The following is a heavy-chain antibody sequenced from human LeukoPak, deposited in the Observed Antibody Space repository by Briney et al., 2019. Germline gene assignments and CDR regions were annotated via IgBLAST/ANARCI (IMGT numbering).Heavy chain of an antibody. V-gene: IGHV4-39*01. CDR1: GGSISRTNYY. CDR2: VYYRGDT. Sequence: SETLSLSCTVSGGSISRTNYYWAWIRQSPEKGLEWIGTVYYRGDTYYTPSLKSRVTISVETSMTQFSLKLSSVTAADTAIYYCARPSIEYCSSTSCYRGPFDIWGQGTLVTVSS. D-gene: IGHD2-2*02. J-gene: IGHJ3*02. CDR3: ARPSIEYCSSTSCYRGPFDI.